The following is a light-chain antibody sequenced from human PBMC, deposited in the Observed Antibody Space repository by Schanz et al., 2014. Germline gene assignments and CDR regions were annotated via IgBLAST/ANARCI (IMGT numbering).Light chain of an antibody. V-gene: IGKV1-5*01. CDR2: AAS. CDR3: QQYSSYVT. Sequence: DIQMTQSPSTLSASVGDRVTLTCRASQSISSWLAWYQQASGTAPRLLIYAASSLQTGVPSRFSGGGSATDFNLTIRSLQPDDFATYYCQQYSSYVTFGPGTKVNLK. CDR1: QSISSW. J-gene: IGKJ3*01.